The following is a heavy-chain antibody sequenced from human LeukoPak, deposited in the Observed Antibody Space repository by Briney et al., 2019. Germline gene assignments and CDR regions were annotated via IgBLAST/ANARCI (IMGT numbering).Heavy chain of an antibody. D-gene: IGHD3-3*01. CDR3: ARGHYDFWSGYYSKVDNWFDP. V-gene: IGHV4-39*07. CDR2: IYYSGST. J-gene: IGHJ5*02. CDR1: GGSISGSNYY. Sequence: SETLSLTCTVSGGSISGSNYYWGWVRQPPGKGLEWIGSIYYSGSTNYNPSLKSRVTISVDTSKNQFSLKLSSVTAADTAVYYCARGHYDFWSGYYSKVDNWFDPWGQGTLVTVSS.